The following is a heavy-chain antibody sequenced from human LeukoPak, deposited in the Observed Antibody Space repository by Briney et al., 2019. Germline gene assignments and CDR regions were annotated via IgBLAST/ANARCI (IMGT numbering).Heavy chain of an antibody. D-gene: IGHD3-3*01. Sequence: GGSLRLSCAASGFTFSSYAMSWVRQAPGKGLEWVSAISGSGGSTYYADSVKGRFTISRDNSKNTLYLQMNSLRAEDTAVYYCATITIFGVVPGAFDIWGQGTMVTVSS. V-gene: IGHV3-23*01. CDR3: ATITIFGVVPGAFDI. J-gene: IGHJ3*02. CDR1: GFTFSSYA. CDR2: ISGSGGST.